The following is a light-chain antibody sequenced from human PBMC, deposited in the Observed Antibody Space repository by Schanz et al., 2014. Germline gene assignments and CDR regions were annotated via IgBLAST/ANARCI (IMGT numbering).Light chain of an antibody. J-gene: IGLJ3*02. CDR2: KSN. CDR1: WSNIARNT. V-gene: IGLV1-44*01. Sequence: QSVVTQPPSASGPPGQRVTISCSGSWSNIARNTVNWYQQLPGTAPKLLIYKSNQRPSGVPDRFSGSKSGTSASLAISGLQSEDEADYYCATWDDSLNGGVFGGGTKLTVL. CDR3: ATWDDSLNGGV.